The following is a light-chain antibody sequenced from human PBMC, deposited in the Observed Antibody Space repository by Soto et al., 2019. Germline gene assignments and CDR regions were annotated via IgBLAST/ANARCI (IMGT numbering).Light chain of an antibody. CDR3: QQSYSIPLT. V-gene: IGKV1-39*01. CDR1: QSIRTY. CDR2: AAS. Sequence: DIQMTQSPSSLSASIGDRVTITCRASQSIRTYLNWYRQIPGKAPNLLIYAASSLKSGVPSRFSGSGSGTHFTLTISSVQPEDFAIYYCQQSYSIPLTFGGGTTVEIK. J-gene: IGKJ4*01.